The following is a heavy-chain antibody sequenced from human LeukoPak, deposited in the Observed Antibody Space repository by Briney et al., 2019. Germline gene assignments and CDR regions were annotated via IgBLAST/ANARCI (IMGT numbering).Heavy chain of an antibody. V-gene: IGHV4-4*07. D-gene: IGHD6-13*01. CDR2: IYTSGST. CDR3: AREAYSSSPPDYYYYYGMNV. CDR1: GGSISSYY. J-gene: IGHJ6*02. Sequence: SETLSLTCTVSGGSISSYYWSWIRQPAGKGLEWIGRIYTSGSTNYNPSLKSRVTMSVDTSKNQFSLKLSSVTAADTAVYYCAREAYSSSPPDYYYYYGMNVWGQGTTVTVSS.